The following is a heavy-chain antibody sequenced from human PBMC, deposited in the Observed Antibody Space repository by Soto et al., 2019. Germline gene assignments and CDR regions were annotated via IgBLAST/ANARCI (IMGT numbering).Heavy chain of an antibody. J-gene: IGHJ6*01. D-gene: IGHD4-17*01. CDR2: ISYDGINK. V-gene: IGHV3-30-3*01. CDR1: GFTFSSYA. CDR3: ARDWGTVTSYGMDV. Sequence: QVQLVESGGGVVQPGRSLRLSCAASGFTFSSYAMEWVRQAPGKGLEWVAVISYDGINKYYADSVKGRFSISRDNSKNTLYLQMSSLRAEDTAVYYCARDWGTVTSYGMDVW.